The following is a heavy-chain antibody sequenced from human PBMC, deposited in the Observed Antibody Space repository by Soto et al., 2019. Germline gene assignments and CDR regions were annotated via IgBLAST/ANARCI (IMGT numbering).Heavy chain of an antibody. CDR2: INHSGTT. CDR1: GGSFSGYY. CDR3: ARVGVRDGDYGVSRFDP. J-gene: IGHJ5*02. V-gene: IGHV4-34*01. D-gene: IGHD4-17*01. Sequence: QVQLQQWGAGLLKPSETLSLTCAVYGGSFSGYYWSWIRQPPGKGLEWIGEINHSGTTNYNPSLKSRVTISVDTSKNQFSLKLSSVTAADTAVYYCARVGVRDGDYGVSRFDPCGLGTLVTVSS.